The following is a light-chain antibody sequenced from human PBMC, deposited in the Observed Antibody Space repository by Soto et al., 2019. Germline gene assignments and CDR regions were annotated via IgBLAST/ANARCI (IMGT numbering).Light chain of an antibody. Sequence: QSALTQPRSVSGSPGQSVTISCTGTSSDVGRYNYVSWYQHHPGKAPKLMIYGVNERPSGVPDRFSGSKSGNTASLTISGLQAEDEADYYCAAWDDSLSGVVFGGGTKLTVL. CDR1: SSDVGRYNY. J-gene: IGLJ2*01. CDR2: GVN. V-gene: IGLV2-11*01. CDR3: AAWDDSLSGVV.